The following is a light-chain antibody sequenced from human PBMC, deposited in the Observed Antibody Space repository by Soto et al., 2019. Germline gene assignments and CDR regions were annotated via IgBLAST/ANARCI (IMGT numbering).Light chain of an antibody. CDR2: EGT. CDR1: SSNVGSYNL. CDR3: CSYAGDDTMI. V-gene: IGLV2-23*01. J-gene: IGLJ2*01. Sequence: QSVLTQPASVSGSPGQSITISCTGTSSNVGSYNLVSWYRQHPGEAPKPMLYEGTRRPSGVSSRFSGSKSGNTASLTISGLQAGDEADYYCCSYAGDDTMIFGGGTKVTVL.